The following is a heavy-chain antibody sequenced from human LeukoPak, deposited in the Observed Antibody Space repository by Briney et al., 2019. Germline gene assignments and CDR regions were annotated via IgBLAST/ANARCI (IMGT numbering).Heavy chain of an antibody. CDR2: INPSGGRT. J-gene: IGHJ4*02. Sequence: ASVKVSCKASGYTFTSYYMHWVRQAPGQGLEWMGIINPSGGRTRYAQKFQGRVTMTRDMSTSTVYMELSSLRSDDTAVYYCARDTITYYSDNSFYVSDYWGQGTLVTVSS. V-gene: IGHV1-46*01. CDR1: GYTFTSYY. D-gene: IGHD3-22*01. CDR3: ARDTITYYSDNSFYVSDY.